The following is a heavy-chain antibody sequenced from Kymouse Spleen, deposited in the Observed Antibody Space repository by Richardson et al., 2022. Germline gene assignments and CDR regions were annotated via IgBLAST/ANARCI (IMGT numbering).Heavy chain of an antibody. CDR2: ISWNSGSI. V-gene: IGHV3-9*01. CDR3: AKAPYSSGWYGYYYYGMDV. J-gene: IGHJ6*02. Sequence: EVQLVESGGGLVQPGRSLRLSCAASGFTFDDYAMHWVRQAPGKGLEWVSGISWNSGSIGYADSVKGRFTISRDNAKNSLYLQMNSLRAEDTALYYCAKAPYSSGWYGYYYYGMDVWGQGTTVTVSS. CDR1: GFTFDDYA. D-gene: IGHD6-19*01.